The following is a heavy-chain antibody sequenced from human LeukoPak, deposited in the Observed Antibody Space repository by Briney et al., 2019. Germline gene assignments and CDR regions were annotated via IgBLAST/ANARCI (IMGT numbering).Heavy chain of an antibody. CDR2: IKSKTDGGTT. CDR1: GFTLSSYA. J-gene: IGHJ6*03. V-gene: IGHV3-15*01. Sequence: GGSLRLSCAASGFTLSSYAMSWVRQAPGKGLEWVGRIKSKTDGGTTDYAAPVKGRFTISRDDSKNTLYLQMNSLKTEDTAVYYCTTDIVATIFDYYMDVWGKGTTVTVSS. CDR3: TTDIVATIFDYYMDV. D-gene: IGHD5-12*01.